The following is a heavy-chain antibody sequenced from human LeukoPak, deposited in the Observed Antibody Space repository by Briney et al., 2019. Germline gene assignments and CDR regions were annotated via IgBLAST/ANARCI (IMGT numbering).Heavy chain of an antibody. CDR1: GGSFSGYH. J-gene: IGHJ1*01. V-gene: IGHV4-34*01. Sequence: SETLSLTCAVYGGSFSGYHWSWIRQPPGKGLEWIGEINHSGSTNYNPSLKSRVTISVDTSKNQFSLKLSSVTAADTAVYYCARAAHRRPAEYFQHWGRGTLVTVSS. CDR3: ARAAHRRPAEYFQH. CDR2: INHSGST.